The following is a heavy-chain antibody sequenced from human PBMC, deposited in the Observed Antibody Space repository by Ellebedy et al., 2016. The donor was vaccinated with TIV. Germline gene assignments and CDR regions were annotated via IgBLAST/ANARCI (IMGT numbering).Heavy chain of an antibody. V-gene: IGHV4-4*08. CDR2: IYNTGST. CDR3: ARLPGEDSRGYYFDH. CDR1: GDFISDNY. J-gene: IGHJ4*02. Sequence: MPSETLSLTCSVSGDFISDNYWNRIRQAPGKGLEWIGYIYNTGSTNSSGYTKYNPSLKSRVTISVDTSKNQFSLRLSSVTAADTAVYYCARLPGEDSRGYYFDHWGQGTLVTVSS. D-gene: IGHD3-22*01.